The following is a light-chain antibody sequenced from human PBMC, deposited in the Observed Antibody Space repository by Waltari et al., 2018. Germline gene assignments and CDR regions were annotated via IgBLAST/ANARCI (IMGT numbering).Light chain of an antibody. Sequence: DIQMTQSPSSLSASVGDRVTITCQASQAISNHLNWYQQKPGNTPKLMIYDASTLEAGVPSRFSGSGSGTDFTFTIARLQPEDIATYYCQQYANRPSSTFGQGTRLDIK. J-gene: IGKJ5*01. CDR1: QAISNH. V-gene: IGKV1-33*01. CDR3: QQYANRPSST. CDR2: DAS.